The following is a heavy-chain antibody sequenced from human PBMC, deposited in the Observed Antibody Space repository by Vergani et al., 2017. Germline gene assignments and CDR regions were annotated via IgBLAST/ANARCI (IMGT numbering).Heavy chain of an antibody. CDR1: GFTSSYYG. CDR2: ISYGGTQK. V-gene: IGHV3-30*03. CDR3: ATKSCGTPGCQIGYFRE. D-gene: IGHD1-1*01. J-gene: IGHJ1*01. Sequence: QVHLVESGGGVVQPGRSLRLSCVVSGFTSSYYGMHWVRQAPGKGLEWVAVISYGGTQKYYADSVKGRFPISRDNSKSTLYLQMNSLRTEDTAVYYCATKSCGTPGCQIGYFREWGQGTLVTVSS.